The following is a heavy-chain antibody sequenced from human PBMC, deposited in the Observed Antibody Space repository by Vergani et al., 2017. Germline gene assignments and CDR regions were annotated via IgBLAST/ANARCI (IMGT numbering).Heavy chain of an antibody. CDR3: TRHSTVEWLVKWGGIDP. CDR2: VKPNGDT. D-gene: IGHD6-19*01. J-gene: IGHJ5*02. Sequence: QVQLQESGPGLVKPSETLSLTCTVSGDSVNTDDFFWSWIRQPAGKGLEWLGCVKPNGDTDYNLSLKSRVTMSLDMFKNQLSLKLSSVTAADTAVYFCTRHSTVEWLVKWGGIDPWGKGILVTVSS. V-gene: IGHV4-61*02. CDR1: GDSVNTDDFF.